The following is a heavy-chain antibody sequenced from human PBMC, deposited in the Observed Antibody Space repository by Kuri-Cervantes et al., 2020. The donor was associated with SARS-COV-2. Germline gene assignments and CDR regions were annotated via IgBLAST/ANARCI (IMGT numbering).Heavy chain of an antibody. D-gene: IGHD6-13*01. J-gene: IGHJ6*02. CDR2: IYYSGST. V-gene: IGHV4-61*01. CDR1: GGSISSGSYY. Sequence: SQTLSLTCTVSGGSISSGSYYWSWIRQPPGKGLEWIGYIYYSGSTNYNPSLKSRVTISVDTSKNQFSLKLSSVTAADTAVYYCARVAPGYSSREYYYYYGMDVWGQGTTVTVSS. CDR3: ARVAPGYSSREYYYYYGMDV.